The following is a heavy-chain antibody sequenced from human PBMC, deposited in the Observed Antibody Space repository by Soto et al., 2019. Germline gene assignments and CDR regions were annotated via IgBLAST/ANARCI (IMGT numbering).Heavy chain of an antibody. CDR2: ISAYNGNT. CDR1: GYTFTSYG. CDR3: ARDSGGYGAPAFDI. Sequence: ASVKVSCKAPGYTFTSYGISWVRQAPGQGLEWMGWISAYNGNTNYAQKFQGRVSLTADESTSSAYMELSSLRSEDTAVYYCARDSGGYGAPAFDIWGQGTLVTVSS. J-gene: IGHJ3*02. D-gene: IGHD3-10*01. V-gene: IGHV1-18*01.